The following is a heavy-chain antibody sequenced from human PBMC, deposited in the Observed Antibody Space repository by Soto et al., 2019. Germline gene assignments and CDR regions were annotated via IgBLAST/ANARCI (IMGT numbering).Heavy chain of an antibody. CDR1: GFTFSSDA. D-gene: IGHD2-8*01. J-gene: IGHJ4*01. CDR3: AKLGFVLMELYYFHQ. CDR2: ISVNSGKT. Sequence: EVQLLESVGGLVQPGGSLRLSCTASGFTFSSDAMSWVRRAPGKELEWVSTISVNSGKTNYAESVKGRFSISRDNSKNTVHLQLDSLRAEDTAVYFCAKLGFVLMELYYFHQWGHGTLVTVSS. V-gene: IGHV3-23*01.